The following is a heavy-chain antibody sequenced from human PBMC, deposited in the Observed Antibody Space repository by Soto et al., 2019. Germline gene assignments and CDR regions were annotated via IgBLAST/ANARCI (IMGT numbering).Heavy chain of an antibody. CDR2: SIPIFGPA. CDR1: GGTFNNYP. CDR3: ARGRGYSGDDHYYYFDMDV. J-gene: IGHJ6*02. Sequence: QVQLVQSGAEVKKPGSSVKVSCKASGGTFNNYPITWVRQAPGQGLEWMGGSIPIFGPANYAQKFQGRVTITVEESTSTAYMELSSLRSEDTAVYYCARGRGYSGDDHYYYFDMDVWGQGTTVTVSS. D-gene: IGHD5-12*01. V-gene: IGHV1-69*01.